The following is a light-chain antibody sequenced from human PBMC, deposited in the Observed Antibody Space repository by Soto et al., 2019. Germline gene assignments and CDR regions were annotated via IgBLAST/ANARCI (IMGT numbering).Light chain of an antibody. V-gene: IGLV4-60*03. J-gene: IGLJ7*01. CDR1: SGHNTYT. CDR3: ETWDSNTHTV. CDR2: LERSGSY. Sequence: QPVLTQSSSASASLGSSVKLTCTLSSGHNTYTIAWHQQQPGKAPRYLMKLERSGSYDKGSGVPDRFSGPSSGADRYLTISNLQSEDEADYYCETWDSNTHTVFGGGTQLTVL.